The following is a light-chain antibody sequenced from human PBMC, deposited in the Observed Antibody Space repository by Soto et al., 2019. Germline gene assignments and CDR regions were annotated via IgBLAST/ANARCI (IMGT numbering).Light chain of an antibody. CDR2: GAS. CDR3: QQYGNSPPLT. Sequence: EIVLTQSPGTLSLSPGERATLSCRASQSVSSHLAWCQQRPGQAPRLLIYGASSRATGIPDRFSGSGSGTDFTLTISRLEPEDFALYYCQQYGNSPPLTFGGGTKVEIK. CDR1: QSVSSH. J-gene: IGKJ4*01. V-gene: IGKV3-20*01.